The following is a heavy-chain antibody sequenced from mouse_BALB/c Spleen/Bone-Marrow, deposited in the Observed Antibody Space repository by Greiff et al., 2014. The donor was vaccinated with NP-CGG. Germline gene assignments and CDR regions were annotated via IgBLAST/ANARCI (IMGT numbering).Heavy chain of an antibody. V-gene: IGHV1-18*01. J-gene: IGHJ3*01. CDR2: INPNNGGT. CDR3: AREGFGAWFAY. CDR1: GYTFTDYN. Sequence: EVQLVESGPELVKPGASVKIPCKASGYTFTDYNMDWVKQSHGKSLEWIGDINPNNGGTIYNQKFKGKATLTVDKSSSTAYMELRSLTSEDTAVYYGAREGFGAWFAYWGQGTLVTVSA. D-gene: IGHD3-1*01.